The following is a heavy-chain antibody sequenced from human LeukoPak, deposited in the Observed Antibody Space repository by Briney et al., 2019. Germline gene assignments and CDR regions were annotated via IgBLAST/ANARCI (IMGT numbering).Heavy chain of an antibody. CDR2: ITSSSSYI. V-gene: IGHV3-21*01. D-gene: IGHD1-26*01. CDR1: GFTFSSYS. CDR3: ARVLSGATTINYYYYYMDV. Sequence: GGSQRLSCAASGFTFSSYSMNWVRQAPGKGLEWVSSITSSSSYINYADSVKGRFTISRDNAKNSLYLQMNSLRAEDTAVYYCARVLSGATTINYYYYYMDVWGKGTTVTVSS. J-gene: IGHJ6*03.